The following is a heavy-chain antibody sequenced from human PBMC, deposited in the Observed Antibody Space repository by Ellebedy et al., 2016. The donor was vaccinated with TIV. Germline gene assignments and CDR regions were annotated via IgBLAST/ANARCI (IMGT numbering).Heavy chain of an antibody. V-gene: IGHV1-2*02. D-gene: IGHD6-13*01. CDR3: ARAPGYSSRSKIDS. CDR1: GYTFTDYY. J-gene: IGHJ4*02. CDR2: FYPNSGGT. Sequence: ASVKVSCXASGYTFTDYYLYWVRQAPGQGLEWMAWFYPNSGGTDYAQKFRGRVTMTRDSSFTTAYMELSRLSSDDTAVYYCARAPGYSSRSKIDSWGQGTMVTVSS.